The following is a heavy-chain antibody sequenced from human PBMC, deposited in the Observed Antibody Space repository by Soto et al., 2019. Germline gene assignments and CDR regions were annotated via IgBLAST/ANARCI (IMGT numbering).Heavy chain of an antibody. V-gene: IGHV5-10-1*01. CDR1: GYSFTSYW. D-gene: IGHD2-15*01. J-gene: IGHJ6*02. Sequence: RGESLKISCKGSGYSFTSYWISWVRQMPGKGLEWMGRIDPSDSYTNYSPSFQGHVTISADKSISTAYLQWSSLKASDTAMYCCARHLRGYCSGGSCYSNYYYGMDVWGQGTTVTVSS. CDR2: IDPSDSYT. CDR3: ARHLRGYCSGGSCYSNYYYGMDV.